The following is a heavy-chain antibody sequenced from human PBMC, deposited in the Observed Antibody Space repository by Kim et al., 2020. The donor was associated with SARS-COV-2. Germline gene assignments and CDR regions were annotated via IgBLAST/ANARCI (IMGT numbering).Heavy chain of an antibody. CDR2: IWYDGSNK. CDR3: ARDMNSIVVVVAATGPFDY. D-gene: IGHD2-15*01. CDR1: GFTFSSYG. Sequence: GGSLRLSCAASGFTFSSYGMHWVRQAPGKGLEWVAVIWYDGSNKYYADSVKGRFTISRDNSKNTLYLQMNSLRAEDTAVYYCARDMNSIVVVVAATGPFDYWGQGTLVTVSS. J-gene: IGHJ4*02. V-gene: IGHV3-33*01.